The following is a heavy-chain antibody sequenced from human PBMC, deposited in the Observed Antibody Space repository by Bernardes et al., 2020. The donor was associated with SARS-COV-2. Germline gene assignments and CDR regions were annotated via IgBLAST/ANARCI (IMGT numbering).Heavy chain of an antibody. CDR1: GFTFSNYW. D-gene: IGHD1-26*01. CDR2: INTDGSST. CDR3: ARKLDSGTYYGDLGY. J-gene: IGHJ4*02. Sequence: GGSLRLSCAASGFTFSNYWIHWVRQAPGKGMVWVSRINTDGSSTGYADSVKGRITISRDNARNTLYLQMNSLRVEDTAVYYCARKLDSGTYYGDLGYWGQGTLVTVSS. V-gene: IGHV3-74*01.